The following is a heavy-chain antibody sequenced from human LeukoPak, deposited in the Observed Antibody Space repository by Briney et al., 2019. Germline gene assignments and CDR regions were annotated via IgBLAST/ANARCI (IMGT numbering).Heavy chain of an antibody. Sequence: GRSLRLSSAASGFTFSTYGIHWVRQAPDKGLEWVALIWYDGSNKYYADSVKGRFTISRDNSKNTLYLQMNSLRAEDTAVYYCAKAGGYCSSTSCPPYYYYMDVWGTGTTVTVSS. CDR2: IWYDGSNK. CDR1: GFTFSTYG. V-gene: IGHV3-33*06. CDR3: AKAGGYCSSTSCPPYYYYMDV. D-gene: IGHD2-2*01. J-gene: IGHJ6*03.